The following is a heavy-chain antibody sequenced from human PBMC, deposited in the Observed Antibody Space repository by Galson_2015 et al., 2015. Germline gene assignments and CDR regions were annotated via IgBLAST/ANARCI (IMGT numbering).Heavy chain of an antibody. D-gene: IGHD2-2*01. CDR3: ARERDCTSTRCYDSNRYFDL. CDR2: IDTGGSA. V-gene: IGHV3-53*01. J-gene: IGHJ2*01. CDR1: GFTVSSNY. Sequence: SLRLSCAASGFTVSSNYMSWVRQAPGKGLEWVSVIDTGGSADYADSVKGRFTISRDNSKKTLYLQMNSLRAEDTAVCYCARERDCTSTRCYDSNRYFDLWGRGTLVTVSS.